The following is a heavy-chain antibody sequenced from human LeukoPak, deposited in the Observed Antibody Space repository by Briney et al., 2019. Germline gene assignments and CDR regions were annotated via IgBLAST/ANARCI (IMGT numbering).Heavy chain of an antibody. V-gene: IGHV3-20*04. D-gene: IGHD2/OR15-2a*01. CDR2: INWNGGSK. Sequence: GGSLRLSCAASGFTFNRYSMSWVRQVPGKGLEWVSGINWNGGSKGYADSVKGRFTISRDNAKNSLYLQMNSLRAEDTALYYCARGLSFMNSWGQGTLVTVSS. J-gene: IGHJ4*02. CDR3: ARGLSFMNS. CDR1: GFTFNRYS.